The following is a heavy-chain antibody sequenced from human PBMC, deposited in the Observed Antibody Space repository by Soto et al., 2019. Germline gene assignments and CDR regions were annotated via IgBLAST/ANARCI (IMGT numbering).Heavy chain of an antibody. Sequence: PGGSLRISCAASGFTFSSYWMNWVRQAPGKGLEWVANIKQDGSAKYYVDSVKGRFTISRDNSKNTLYLQMNSLRAEDTAIYYCARDRTRFAYYWGPGTMVTVSS. D-gene: IGHD1-1*01. CDR2: IKQDGSAK. J-gene: IGHJ4*02. CDR1: GFTFSSYW. CDR3: ARDRTRFAYY. V-gene: IGHV3-7*01.